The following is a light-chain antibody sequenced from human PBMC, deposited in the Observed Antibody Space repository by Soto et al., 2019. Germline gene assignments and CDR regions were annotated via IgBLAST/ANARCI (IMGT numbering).Light chain of an antibody. V-gene: IGLV2-14*01. J-gene: IGLJ2*01. CDR1: SSDIRAHDY. Sequence: QSVLTQPASVSGSPGQSITISCTGTSSDIRAHDYVSWYQQYPGTAPKLIIYGINKRPSGVSGRFSASKSGNTASLTISGLQPEDDATYYCSAYVASVFGGGTKVTVL. CDR3: SAYVASV. CDR2: GIN.